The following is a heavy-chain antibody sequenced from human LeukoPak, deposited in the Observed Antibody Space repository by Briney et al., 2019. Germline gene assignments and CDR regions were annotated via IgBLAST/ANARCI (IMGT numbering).Heavy chain of an antibody. CDR3: ARHDYSNNPTDY. V-gene: IGHV4-59*08. CDR2: IYFSGST. J-gene: IGHJ4*02. CDR1: ARSISSYY. Sequence: ASETLSLTCTVSARSISSYYWSCIRQPPGKGLEWIGYIYFSGSTNYNPSLKSRVTISVDTSKNQFSLKLSSVTAADTAVYYCARHDYSNNPTDYWGQGTLVTVSS. D-gene: IGHD4-11*01.